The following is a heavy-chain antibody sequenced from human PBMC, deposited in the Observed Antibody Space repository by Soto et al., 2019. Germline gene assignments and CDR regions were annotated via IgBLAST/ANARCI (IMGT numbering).Heavy chain of an antibody. Sequence: VESLKISCKGSSDRCSDYVISWVRQMPGKGLEWMGKIDPTESHTNYSPSFQGHVTISVDKSITTAYLQWNSLKASDTAMYYCARSIVGDYGTDVWGQGTTVPVSS. CDR1: SDRCSDYV. D-gene: IGHD1-26*01. CDR2: IDPTESHT. J-gene: IGHJ6*02. V-gene: IGHV5-10-1*01. CDR3: ARSIVGDYGTDV.